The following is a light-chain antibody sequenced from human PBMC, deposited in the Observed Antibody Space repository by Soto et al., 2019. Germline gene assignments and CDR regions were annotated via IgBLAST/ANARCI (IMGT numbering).Light chain of an antibody. CDR3: QQYGSSPPNT. V-gene: IGKV3-20*01. Sequence: EIVLTQSPGTLSLSPGERATLSCRASQSVSSSYLAWYQQKPGQAPRRLIYGASSRATGIPDRFSGSGSGTDFTLTISRLEPEDFAVYYCQQYGSSPPNTFGQGTTLEIK. J-gene: IGKJ2*01. CDR1: QSVSSSY. CDR2: GAS.